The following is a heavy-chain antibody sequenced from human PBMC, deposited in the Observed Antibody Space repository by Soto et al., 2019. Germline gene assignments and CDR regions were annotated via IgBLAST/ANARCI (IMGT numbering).Heavy chain of an antibody. CDR2: IRSKAYGGTT. J-gene: IGHJ6*02. Sequence: PGGSLRLSCTASGFTFGDYAMSWFRQAPGKGLEGVGFIRSKAYGGTTEYAASVKGRFTISRDDSKSIAYLQMNSLKTEDTAVYYFTREPPFIAVAGAEYYYGMDVWGQGTTVTVSS. D-gene: IGHD6-19*01. V-gene: IGHV3-49*03. CDR1: GFTFGDYA. CDR3: TREPPFIAVAGAEYYYGMDV.